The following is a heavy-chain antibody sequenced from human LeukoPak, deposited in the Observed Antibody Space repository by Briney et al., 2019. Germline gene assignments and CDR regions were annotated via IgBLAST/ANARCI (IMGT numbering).Heavy chain of an antibody. CDR2: IKQDGSEK. D-gene: IGHD5-24*01. Sequence: AGGSLRLSCAASGFTFSSYWMSWVRQAPGKGLEWVANIKQDGSEKYYVDSVKGRFTISRDNAKNSLYLQMNSLRAEDTTVYYCARDGVRDGLYFDYWGQGILVTVSS. J-gene: IGHJ4*02. V-gene: IGHV3-7*01. CDR1: GFTFSSYW. CDR3: ARDGVRDGLYFDY.